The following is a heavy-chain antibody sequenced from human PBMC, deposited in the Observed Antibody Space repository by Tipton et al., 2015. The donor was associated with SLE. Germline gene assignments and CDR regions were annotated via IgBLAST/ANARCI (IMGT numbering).Heavy chain of an antibody. CDR2: ISTTWGT. J-gene: IGHJ3*02. V-gene: IGHV4-4*08. CDR1: GDSFTSHY. Sequence: TLSLTCTVSGDSFTSHYYNWIRQPPGQGLEWIGHISTTWGTIYNPSLASRISISMDRSKNQISLKVTSVTAADTAVYYCARAAGGWLRRVWAAFDIWGQGTRVTVSS. CDR3: ARAAGGWLRRVWAAFDI. D-gene: IGHD5-12*01.